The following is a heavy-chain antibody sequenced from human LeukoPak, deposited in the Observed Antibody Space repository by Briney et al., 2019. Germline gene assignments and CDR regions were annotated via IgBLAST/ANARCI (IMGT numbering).Heavy chain of an antibody. D-gene: IGHD3-9*01. Sequence: GGSLRLSCAASGFTFSSYEMNWVRQAPGKGLEWVSYISSSGTSTYYADSVKGRFTISRDNSKNTLYLQMNSLRAEDTAVYYCARVRGLRYFDWYYYGMDVWGQGTTVTVSS. CDR3: ARVRGLRYFDWYYYGMDV. J-gene: IGHJ6*02. CDR2: ISSSGTST. CDR1: GFTFSSYE. V-gene: IGHV3-48*03.